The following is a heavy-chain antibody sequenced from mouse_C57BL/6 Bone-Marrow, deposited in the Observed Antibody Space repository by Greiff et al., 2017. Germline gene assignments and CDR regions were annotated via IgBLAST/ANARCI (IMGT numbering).Heavy chain of an antibody. CDR3: ARRGSTMVTYYFDY. CDR1: GYTFTSYD. V-gene: IGHV1-81*01. D-gene: IGHD2-2*01. CDR2: IYPRSGNT. Sequence: QVQLQQSGPELVKPGASVKLSCKASGYTFTSYDINWVKQRTGPGLEWIGEIYPRSGNTYYNEKFKGKATLTADKSSSTAYMELRSLTSEDSAVYFCARRGSTMVTYYFDYWGQGTTLTVSS. J-gene: IGHJ2*01.